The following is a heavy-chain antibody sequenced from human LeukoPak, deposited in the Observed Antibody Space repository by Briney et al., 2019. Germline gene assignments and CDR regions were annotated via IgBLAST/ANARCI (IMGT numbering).Heavy chain of an antibody. Sequence: ASVKVSCKASGYTFTGYYMHWVRQASGQGLEWMGWISAYNGNTNYAQKLQGRVTMTTDTSTSTAYMELRSLRSDDTAVYYCARVWQLVPYYYYYMDVWGKGTTVTVSS. V-gene: IGHV1-18*04. D-gene: IGHD6-6*01. CDR1: GYTFTGYY. CDR3: ARVWQLVPYYYYYMDV. J-gene: IGHJ6*03. CDR2: ISAYNGNT.